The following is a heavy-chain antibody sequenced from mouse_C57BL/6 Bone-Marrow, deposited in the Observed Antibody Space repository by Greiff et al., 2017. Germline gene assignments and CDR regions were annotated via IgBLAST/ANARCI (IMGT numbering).Heavy chain of an antibody. V-gene: IGHV15-2*01. D-gene: IGHD2-3*01. Sequence: QVQLQQSGSELRSPGSSVKLSCKDFDSEVFPIAYMSWVRQKPGQGFEWIGGILPSIGRTIYGEKFEDKATLDADTLSNTAYLELNSLTSEDSAIDYCARGLLRWDYWYFDVWGTGTTVTVSS. J-gene: IGHJ1*03. CDR3: ARGLLRWDYWYFDV. CDR2: ILPSIGRT. CDR1: DSEVFPIAY.